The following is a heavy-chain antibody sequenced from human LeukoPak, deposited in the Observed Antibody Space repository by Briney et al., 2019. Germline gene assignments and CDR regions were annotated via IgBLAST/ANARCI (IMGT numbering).Heavy chain of an antibody. CDR3: ARDFSTSCYECWFDP. CDR2: IKQDGSEK. J-gene: IGHJ5*02. D-gene: IGHD2-2*01. V-gene: IGHV3-7*01. Sequence: GGSLRLSCAASGFTFSGYWMSWVRQAPGKGLEWVANIKQDGSEKYYVDSVKGRFTISRDNAKNSLYLQMNSLRAEDTAVYYCARDFSTSCYECWFDPWGQGTLVTVSS. CDR1: GFTFSGYW.